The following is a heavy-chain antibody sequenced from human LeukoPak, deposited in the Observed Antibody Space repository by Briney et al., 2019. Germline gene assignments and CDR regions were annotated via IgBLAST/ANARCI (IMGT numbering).Heavy chain of an antibody. J-gene: IGHJ4*02. CDR2: IKSKTDGGTT. CDR1: GFTFSGAW. Sequence: KTGGSLRLSCAASGFTFSGAWVTWVRQAPGKGLEWVGRIKSKTDGGTTDYAAPVKGRFTISRDDSKNTVYLEMNSLKTEDTAVYSCTAGLVSRFDYWGQGTLVTVSS. CDR3: TAGLVSRFDY. V-gene: IGHV3-15*01. D-gene: IGHD6-19*01.